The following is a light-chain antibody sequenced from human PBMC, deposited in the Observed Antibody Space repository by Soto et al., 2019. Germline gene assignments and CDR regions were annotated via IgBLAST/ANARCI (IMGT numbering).Light chain of an antibody. Sequence: ERVLTQSPGSLSLSLGERATLSCKTSQSSGSNFVAWYQQKPGQAPRLLIYASVTRATGIPDRFSGSGSGTDSTLTISRLEPEDFAVYYCQQYGSSPWTFGQGTKVDIK. J-gene: IGKJ1*01. CDR2: ASV. CDR1: QSSGSNF. V-gene: IGKV3-20*01. CDR3: QQYGSSPWT.